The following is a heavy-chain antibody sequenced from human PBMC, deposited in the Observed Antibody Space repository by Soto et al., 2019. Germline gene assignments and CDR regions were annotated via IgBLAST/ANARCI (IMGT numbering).Heavy chain of an antibody. Sequence: QVQLQESGPGLVKPSETLSLTCTVSGGSISSYYWSWIRQPPGKGLEWIGYIYYSGSTNYNPSLKSRVTXXXXXXXNQFSLKLSSVTAADTAVYYCARHHDSWGQGTLVTVSS. CDR1: GGSISSYY. J-gene: IGHJ4*02. V-gene: IGHV4-59*08. CDR3: ARHHDS. CDR2: IYYSGST.